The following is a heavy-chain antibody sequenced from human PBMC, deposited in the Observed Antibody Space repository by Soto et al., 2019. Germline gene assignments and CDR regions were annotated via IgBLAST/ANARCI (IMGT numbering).Heavy chain of an antibody. CDR1: GFTFSSYA. CDR2: ISGSGGST. D-gene: IGHD3-10*01. CDR3: AKQEGFGELLSALDY. J-gene: IGHJ4*02. Sequence: GALRLSCAASGFTFSSYAMSWVRQAPGKGLEWVSAISGSGGSTYYADSVKGRFTISRDNSKNTLYLQMNSLRAEDTAVYYCAKQEGFGELLSALDYWGQGTLVIVSS. V-gene: IGHV3-23*01.